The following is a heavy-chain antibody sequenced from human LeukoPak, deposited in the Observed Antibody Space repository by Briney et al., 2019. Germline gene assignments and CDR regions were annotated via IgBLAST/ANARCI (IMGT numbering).Heavy chain of an antibody. V-gene: IGHV3-30-3*01. CDR3: ARDSAGVYYEERFDY. Sequence: GRSLRLSCAASGFTFSSFAIHWVRQAPGKGLEWVAVISYDGSNKYYADSVKGRFTISRDNSRNTLYLQMNSLRPEDTALYYCARDSAGVYYEERFDYWGQGTLVTVSS. CDR2: ISYDGSNK. CDR1: GFTFSSFA. J-gene: IGHJ4*02. D-gene: IGHD3-22*01.